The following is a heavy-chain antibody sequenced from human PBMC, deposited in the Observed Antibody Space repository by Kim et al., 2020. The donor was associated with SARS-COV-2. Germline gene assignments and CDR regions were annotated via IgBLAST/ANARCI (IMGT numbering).Heavy chain of an antibody. J-gene: IGHJ4*02. D-gene: IGHD3-10*01. V-gene: IGHV3-30*04. CDR3: ARSYYGSGSAHFDY. CDR1: GFTFSSYA. CDR2: ISYDGSNK. Sequence: GGSLRLSCAASGFTFSSYAMHWVRQAPGKGLEWVAVISYDGSNKYYADSVKGRFTISRDNSKNTLYLQMNSLRAEDTAVYYCARSYYGSGSAHFDYWGQGTLVTVSS.